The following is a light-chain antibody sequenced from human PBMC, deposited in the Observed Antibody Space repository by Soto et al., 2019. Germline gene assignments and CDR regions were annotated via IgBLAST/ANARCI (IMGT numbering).Light chain of an antibody. CDR1: SGHSSYA. CDR3: QTWGTGIHV. Sequence: QPVLTQSPSASASLGASVKLTCTLSSGHSSYAIAWHQQQPEKGPRYLMKLNSDGSHSKGDVIPDRFSGSSSGAERYLIISSLQSEDEADYYCQTWGTGIHVFGTGTKLTVL. V-gene: IGLV4-69*01. J-gene: IGLJ1*01. CDR2: LNSDGSH.